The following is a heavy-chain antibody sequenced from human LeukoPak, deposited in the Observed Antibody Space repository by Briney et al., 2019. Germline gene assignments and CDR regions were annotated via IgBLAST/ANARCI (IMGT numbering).Heavy chain of an antibody. CDR3: TSVGYYDSSGYIASKGY. V-gene: IGHV3-73*01. CDR2: IRSKANSYAT. D-gene: IGHD3-22*01. CDR1: GFTLSGSA. Sequence: PGGSLRLSCAASGFTLSGSAMHWVRQASGKGLEWVGRIRSKANSYATAYAASVKGRFTISRDDSKNTAYLQMNSLKTEDTAVYYCTSVGYYDSSGYIASKGYWGQGTLVTVSS. J-gene: IGHJ4*02.